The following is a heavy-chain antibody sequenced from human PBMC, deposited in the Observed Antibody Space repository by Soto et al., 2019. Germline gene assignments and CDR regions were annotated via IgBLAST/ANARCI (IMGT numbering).Heavy chain of an antibody. CDR1: GFTFSSYG. CDR2: ISYDGSNK. V-gene: IGHV3-30*18. J-gene: IGHJ6*02. D-gene: IGHD5-12*01. Sequence: PGGSLRLSCAASGFTFSSYGMHWVRQAPGKGLEWVAVISYDGSNKYYADSVKGRFTISRDNSKNTLYLQMNSLRAEDTAVYYCAKTSSGYDLPPRIYYYGMDVWGQGTTVTVSS. CDR3: AKTSSGYDLPPRIYYYGMDV.